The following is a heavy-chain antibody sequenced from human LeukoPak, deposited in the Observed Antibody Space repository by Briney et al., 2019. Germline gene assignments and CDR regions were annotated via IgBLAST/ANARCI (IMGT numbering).Heavy chain of an antibody. V-gene: IGHV4-38-2*01. J-gene: IGHJ4*02. Sequence: SETLSLTCAVSGYSISSNYYWGWIRQPPGKGLEWIGSIYHTGRIYYHPSLKSRVTISVDTSKNEFSLKLNSVTAADTAVYYCARAQWLVPPYFDFWGQGTLVSVSS. D-gene: IGHD6-19*01. CDR2: IYHTGRI. CDR3: ARAQWLVPPYFDF. CDR1: GYSISSNYY.